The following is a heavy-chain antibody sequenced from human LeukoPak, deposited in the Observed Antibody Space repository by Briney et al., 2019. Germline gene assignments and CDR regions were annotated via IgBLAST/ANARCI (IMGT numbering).Heavy chain of an antibody. CDR2: MKSNSGDT. Sequence: ASVKVSCKTSGYTFTGYDINWVRQAPGQGLEWMGWMKSNSGDTHFAQKFQGRVTMTRDTSISTAFMELSSLRSEDTAVYYCARGEYSSSWYPFDYWGQGSPVTVSP. CDR1: GYTFTGYD. V-gene: IGHV1-8*01. D-gene: IGHD6-13*01. CDR3: ARGEYSSSWYPFDY. J-gene: IGHJ4*02.